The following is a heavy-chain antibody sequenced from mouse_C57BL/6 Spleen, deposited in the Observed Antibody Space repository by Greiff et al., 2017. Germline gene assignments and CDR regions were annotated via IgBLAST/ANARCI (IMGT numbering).Heavy chain of an antibody. J-gene: IGHJ1*03. V-gene: IGHV1-64*01. D-gene: IGHD1-1*01. CDR2: IHPNSGST. Sequence: QVQLQQPGAELVKPGASVKLSCKASGYTFTSYWMHWVKQRPGQGLEWIGMIHPNSGSTNYNEKFKSKATLTVDKSSSTAYMQLSSLTSEDSAVYYGAISVDYYGSSSWYFDVWGTGTTVTVAS. CDR1: GYTFTSYW. CDR3: AISVDYYGSSSWYFDV.